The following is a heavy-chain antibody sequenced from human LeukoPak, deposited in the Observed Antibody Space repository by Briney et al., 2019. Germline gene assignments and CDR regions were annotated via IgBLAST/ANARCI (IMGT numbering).Heavy chain of an antibody. CDR2: IRSKAYGGTT. CDR3: TRIYGSGSYLCDY. V-gene: IGHV3-49*04. Sequence: GRSLRLSCTASGFIFGDYGLSWVRQAPGKGLEWVGFIRSKAYGGTTECAASVKGRFTISRDDSKSIAYLQMNSLKTEDTAVYYCTRIYGSGSYLCDYWGQGTLVIVSS. J-gene: IGHJ4*02. D-gene: IGHD3-10*01. CDR1: GFIFGDYG.